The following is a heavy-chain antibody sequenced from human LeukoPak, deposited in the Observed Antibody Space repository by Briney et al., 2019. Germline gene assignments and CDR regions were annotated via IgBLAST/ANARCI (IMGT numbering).Heavy chain of an antibody. CDR2: IYSSSSYI. CDR3: ARDLAGQLVRVTLDY. D-gene: IGHD6-6*01. CDR1: GFTFSSYS. J-gene: IGHJ4*02. V-gene: IGHV3-21*01. Sequence: NPGGSLRLSCAASGFTFSSYSMNWVRQAPGKRLEWVSSIYSSSSYIYYADSVKGQLTISRDNAKTSLYLQMNSLSAEDTAVYYCARDLAGQLVRVTLDYWGQGLLVTVSS.